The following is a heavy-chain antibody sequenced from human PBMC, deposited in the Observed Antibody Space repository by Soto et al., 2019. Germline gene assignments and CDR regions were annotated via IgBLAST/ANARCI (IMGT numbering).Heavy chain of an antibody. Sequence: HPGGSLRLSCAASGFTFSSYGMHWVRQAPGKGLEWVAVISYDGSNKYYADSVKGRFTISRDNSKNTLYLQMNSLRAEDTAVYYCAKDQYVWGSYRSYYFDYWGQGTMVTVYS. CDR3: AKDQYVWGSYRSYYFDY. CDR2: ISYDGSNK. V-gene: IGHV3-30*18. D-gene: IGHD3-16*02. CDR1: GFTFSSYG. J-gene: IGHJ4*02.